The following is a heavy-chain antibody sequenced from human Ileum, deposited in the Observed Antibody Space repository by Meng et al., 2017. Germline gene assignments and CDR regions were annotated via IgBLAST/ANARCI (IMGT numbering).Heavy chain of an antibody. J-gene: IGHJ4*02. V-gene: IGHV4-61*01. CDR2: IYYSGST. Sequence: QGQLQESGPRLVRPSETLSLACTVSGGSVSRGSYYWSWIRQPPGKGLEWIGHIYYSGSTNYNPSLKSRVTISVDMSKNQFSLKLNSVTAADTAIYFCARSSTSPASYFFGYWGQGTLVTVSS. CDR3: ARSSTSPASYFFGY. D-gene: IGHD6-6*01. CDR1: GGSVSRGSYY.